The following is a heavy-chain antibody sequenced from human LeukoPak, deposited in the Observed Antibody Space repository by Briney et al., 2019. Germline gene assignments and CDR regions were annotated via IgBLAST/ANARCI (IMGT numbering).Heavy chain of an antibody. D-gene: IGHD3-3*01. J-gene: IGHJ4*02. CDR3: ARETEALDF. V-gene: IGHV3-48*02. Sequence: GGSLRLSCAASGFTFSRYIMNWVRQAPGKGLEWVSYIRSSGDAIYYADSVKGRFTISRDDARNSLYLQMNSLRDEDTAVYYCARETEALDFWGQGTEVTVSS. CDR2: IRSSGDAI. CDR1: GFTFSRYI.